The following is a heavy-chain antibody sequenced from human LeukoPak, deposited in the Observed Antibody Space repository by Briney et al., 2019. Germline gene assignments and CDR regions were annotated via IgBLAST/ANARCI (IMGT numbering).Heavy chain of an antibody. D-gene: IGHD3-22*01. CDR3: ASTNYDSSVVY. CDR2: ISRSSNYI. CDR1: GFTFSSYS. Sequence: PGGSLRLSCAASGFTFSSYSMDWVRQAPGEGLGWVSSISRSSNYIYYADAVQGRFTISRDNAKYSLYLQMNSLRAEDTALYYCASTNYDSSVVYWGQGTLVTVSS. J-gene: IGHJ4*02. V-gene: IGHV3-21*01.